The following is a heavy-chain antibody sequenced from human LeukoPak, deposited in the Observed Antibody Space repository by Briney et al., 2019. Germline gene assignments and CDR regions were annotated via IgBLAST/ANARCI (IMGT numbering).Heavy chain of an antibody. CDR1: GGSISSYY. Sequence: KPSETLSLTCTVSGGSISSYYWSWIRQPPGKGLEWIGYIYYTGGTNYNPSLKSRVTISADTSKNQFSLKLSSVTAADTAVYYCAKRRDASGTYYLSAFDIWGQGTMVTVSS. CDR2: IYYTGGT. D-gene: IGHD3-10*01. V-gene: IGHV4-59*08. J-gene: IGHJ3*02. CDR3: AKRRDASGTYYLSAFDI.